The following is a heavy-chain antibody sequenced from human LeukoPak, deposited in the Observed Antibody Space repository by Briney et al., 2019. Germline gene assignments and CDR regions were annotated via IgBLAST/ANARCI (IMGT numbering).Heavy chain of an antibody. J-gene: IGHJ6*03. D-gene: IGHD3-10*01. CDR2: IRYDGSNK. Sequence: PGGSLRLSCAASGFTFSSYAMHWVRQAPGKGLEWVAFIRYDGSNKYYADSVKGRFTISRDNSKNTLYLQMNSLRAEDTAVYYCASVRVRGVKYMDVWGKGTTVTISS. CDR3: ASVRVRGVKYMDV. CDR1: GFTFSSYA. V-gene: IGHV3-30*02.